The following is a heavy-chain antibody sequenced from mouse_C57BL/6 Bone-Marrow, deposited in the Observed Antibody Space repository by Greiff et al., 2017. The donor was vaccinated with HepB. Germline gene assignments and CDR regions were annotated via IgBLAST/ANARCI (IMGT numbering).Heavy chain of an antibody. CDR3: ARHEDPIYYYGSSYGYYAMDY. V-gene: IGHV1-62-2*01. Sequence: QVHVKQSGAELVKPGASVKLSCKASGYTFTEYTIHWVKQRSGQGLEWIGWFYPGSGSIKYNEKFKDKATLTADKSSSTVYMELSRLTSEDSAVYFCARHEDPIYYYGSSYGYYAMDYWGQGTSVTVSS. CDR2: FYPGSGSI. D-gene: IGHD1-1*01. CDR1: GYTFTEYT. J-gene: IGHJ4*01.